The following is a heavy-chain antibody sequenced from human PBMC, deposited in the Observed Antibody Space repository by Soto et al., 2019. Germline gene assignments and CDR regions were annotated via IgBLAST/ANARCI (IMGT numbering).Heavy chain of an antibody. D-gene: IGHD3-22*01. J-gene: IGHJ4*02. Sequence: GESLKISCKGSGYSFAGYWITWVRQKPGKGLEWMGRIDPSDSQTYYSPSFRGHVTISVTKSITTVFLQWSSLRASDTAMYYCARQIYDSDTGPNFQYYFDAWGQGTLVTVSS. CDR1: GYSFAGYW. V-gene: IGHV5-10-1*01. CDR2: IDPSDSQT. CDR3: ARQIYDSDTGPNFQYYFDA.